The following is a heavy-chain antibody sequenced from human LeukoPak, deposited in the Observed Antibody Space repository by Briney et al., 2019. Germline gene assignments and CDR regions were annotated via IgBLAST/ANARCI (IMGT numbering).Heavy chain of an antibody. CDR3: AKDADYYDSSGYPDY. Sequence: GGSLRLSCAASGFTFSSYGMHWVRQAPGKGLEWVAVISYDGSNKYYADSVKGRFTISRDNSKNTLYLQMNSLRAEDTAVYYRAKDADYYDSSGYPDYWGQGTLVTVSS. CDR2: ISYDGSNK. D-gene: IGHD3-22*01. CDR1: GFTFSSYG. V-gene: IGHV3-30*18. J-gene: IGHJ4*02.